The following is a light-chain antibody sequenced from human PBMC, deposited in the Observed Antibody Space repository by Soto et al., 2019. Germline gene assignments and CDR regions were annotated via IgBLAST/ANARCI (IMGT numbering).Light chain of an antibody. V-gene: IGKV3-20*01. J-gene: IGKJ4*01. CDR1: QSVSSTY. CDR3: QQYGSSPLT. Sequence: ETLLTQSPGILSLSPGERATLSCRASQSVSSTYFGWYQQRPGQAPRLLIYGASSRATGIPDRFSGTGSGTDFTLTISRLEPEDFAVYYCQQYGSSPLTFGGGTKVEVK. CDR2: GAS.